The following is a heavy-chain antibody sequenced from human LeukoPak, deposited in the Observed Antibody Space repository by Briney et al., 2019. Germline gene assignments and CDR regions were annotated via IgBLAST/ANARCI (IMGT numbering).Heavy chain of an antibody. V-gene: IGHV3-21*01. CDR3: ARADCSSSTCYLRRSWFDP. J-gene: IGHJ5*02. CDR1: GFTLSNYN. CDR2: ISTSSRYI. D-gene: IGHD2-2*01. Sequence: AGGSLSLFCAASGFTLSNYNMNWVCKPPGKGLGWVYSISTSSRYIYYKDSVRGRFTISRDDAKNSLYLEMNSLRAEDTAVYYCARADCSSSTCYLRRSWFDPWGQGTLVTVSS.